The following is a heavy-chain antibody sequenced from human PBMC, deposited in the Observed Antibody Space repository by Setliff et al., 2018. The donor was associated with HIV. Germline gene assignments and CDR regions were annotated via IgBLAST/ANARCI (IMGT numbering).Heavy chain of an antibody. CDR1: GFTFSSYG. CDR3: ARPRTYCSGGSCYLGPDY. Sequence: PGGSLRLSCAASGFTFSSYGMHWVRQGPGKGLEWVAFIRHNGRNQYYAESVKGRFTISRDNSKDTLYLQMNSLRAEDTAVYYCARPRTYCSGGSCYLGPDYWGQGTLVTVSS. V-gene: IGHV3-30*02. CDR2: IRHNGRNQ. J-gene: IGHJ4*02. D-gene: IGHD2-15*01.